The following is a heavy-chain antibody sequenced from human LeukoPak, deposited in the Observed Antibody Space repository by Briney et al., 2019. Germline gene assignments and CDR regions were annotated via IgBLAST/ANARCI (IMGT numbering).Heavy chain of an antibody. CDR3: AKKYGSGRYYNLVDY. CDR2: ISGSGGST. J-gene: IGHJ4*02. D-gene: IGHD3-10*01. Sequence: GGSLRLSCAASGFIFSNHAMSWVRQAPGKGLEWVSAISGSGGSTYYADSVKGRFTISRDNSKNTLYLQMNSLRAEDTAVYYCAKKYGSGRYYNLVDYWGQGTLVTVSS. V-gene: IGHV3-23*01. CDR1: GFIFSNHA.